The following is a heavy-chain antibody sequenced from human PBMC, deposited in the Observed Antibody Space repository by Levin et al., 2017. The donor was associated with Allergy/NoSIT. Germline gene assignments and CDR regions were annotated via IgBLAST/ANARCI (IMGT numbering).Heavy chain of an antibody. Sequence: GESLKISCVGSGVAFSSYSMNWVRQAPGTGLEWVSSISRTSRDIFQADSVKGRFTISRDNAKNSLYLQMNSLRADDTAVYYCARSGSTNWNDAFDIWGQGTMVTVSS. D-gene: IGHD2-2*01. J-gene: IGHJ3*02. V-gene: IGHV3-21*01. CDR3: ARSGSTNWNDAFDI. CDR2: ISRTSRDI. CDR1: GVAFSSYS.